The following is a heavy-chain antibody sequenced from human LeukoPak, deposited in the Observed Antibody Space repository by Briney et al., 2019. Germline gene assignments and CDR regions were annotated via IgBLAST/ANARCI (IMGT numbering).Heavy chain of an antibody. D-gene: IGHD5-24*01. CDR2: IYYSGST. Sequence: PLETLSLTCTVPGGSISSYYWSWIRQPPGKGLEWIGYIYYSGSTNYNPSLKSRVTISVDTSKNQFSLKLSSVTAADTAVYYCARSLRRDGYKSRSVVWFDPWGQGTLVTVSS. V-gene: IGHV4-59*01. CDR1: GGSISSYY. CDR3: ARSLRRDGYKSRSVVWFDP. J-gene: IGHJ5*02.